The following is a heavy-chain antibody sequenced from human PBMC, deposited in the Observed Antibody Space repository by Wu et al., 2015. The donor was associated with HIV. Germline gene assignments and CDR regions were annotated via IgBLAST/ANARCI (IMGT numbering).Heavy chain of an antibody. CDR1: GYTFTGYY. Sequence: QVQLVQSGAEVKKPGASVKVSCKASGYTFTGYYMHWVRQAPGQGLEWMGWINPNSGGTNYAQKFQGRATMTRDTSISTAYMELSRLRSDDTAVYYCARDHSGYRENYYYGMDVWGQGTTVTVSS. J-gene: IGHJ6*02. V-gene: IGHV1-2*02. CDR3: ARDHSGYRENYYYGMDV. CDR2: INPNSGGT. D-gene: IGHD5-12*01.